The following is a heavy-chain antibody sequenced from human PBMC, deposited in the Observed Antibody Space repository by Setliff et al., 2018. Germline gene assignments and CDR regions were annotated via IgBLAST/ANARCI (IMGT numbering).Heavy chain of an antibody. CDR1: GDSISNYY. CDR3: AASRAYTGAVEEWFLPKTFDF. V-gene: IGHV4-4*07. J-gene: IGHJ4*02. CDR2: IYVTEST. Sequence: KTSETLSLTCTVSGDSISNYYRNWIRQPAGKGLEWIGRIYVTESTKYNPSLKSRVTLSMDTSKNQFSLKLSSVTAADAALYYCAASRAYTGAVEEWFLPKTFDFWGQGSPVTVSS. D-gene: IGHD3-10*01.